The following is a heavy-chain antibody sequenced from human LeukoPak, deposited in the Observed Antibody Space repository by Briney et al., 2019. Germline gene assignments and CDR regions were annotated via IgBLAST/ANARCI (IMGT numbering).Heavy chain of an antibody. J-gene: IGHJ4*02. CDR3: ARDSSLGGVRDY. V-gene: IGHV3-48*03. CDR1: GFAFSRYE. D-gene: IGHD3-16*01. Sequence: GGSLRLSCAASGFAFSRYEMNWVRQAPGKGLEWVSYISSSGSTIYYADSVKGRFTISRDNAKNSLYLQMNSLRAEDTAVYYCARDSSLGGVRDYWGQGTLVTVSS. CDR2: ISSSGSTI.